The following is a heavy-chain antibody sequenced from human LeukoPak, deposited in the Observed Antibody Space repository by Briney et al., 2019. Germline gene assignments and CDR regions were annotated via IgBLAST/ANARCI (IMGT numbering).Heavy chain of an antibody. CDR3: ARFRPHGYYDTFDI. CDR1: GYTFTNYG. V-gene: IGHV7-4-1*02. J-gene: IGHJ3*02. CDR2: INTNSGDP. Sequence: ASVKVSCKASGYTFTNYGVNWVRQAPGEGLEWMGWINTNSGDPTYAQGFTGRFVFSLDTSVSTAYLQISSLRAEDTAVYYCARFRPHGYYDTFDIWGQGTMVTVSS. D-gene: IGHD5-18*01.